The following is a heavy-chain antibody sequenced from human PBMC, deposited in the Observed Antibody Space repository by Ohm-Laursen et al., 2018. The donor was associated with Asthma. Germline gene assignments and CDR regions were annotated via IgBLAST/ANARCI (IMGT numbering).Heavy chain of an antibody. Sequence: SLRLSCTASGFTFRSYAMHWVRQAPGKGLEWVAVGGSYYDGGLKYYADSVNGRFSVSRDDSKNTLYLQMNSLRPDDTAVYYCARDVMEWYLPAFDFWGQGTLVTVSS. CDR3: ARDVMEWYLPAFDF. CDR2: GGSYYDGGLK. D-gene: IGHD3-3*01. J-gene: IGHJ4*02. V-gene: IGHV3-30-3*01. CDR1: GFTFRSYA.